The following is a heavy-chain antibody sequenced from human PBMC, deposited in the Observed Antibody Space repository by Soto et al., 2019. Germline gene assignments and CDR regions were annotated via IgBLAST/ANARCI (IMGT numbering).Heavy chain of an antibody. D-gene: IGHD4-17*01. Sequence: ASVKVSCKASGYTFTSYAMHWVRQAPGQRLEWMGWINAGNGNTKYSQKFQGRVTITRDTSASTAYMELSSLRSEDTAVYYCAINGYGDYGAYYYYYYMDVWGKGTTVTVSS. V-gene: IGHV1-3*01. J-gene: IGHJ6*03. CDR2: INAGNGNT. CDR3: AINGYGDYGAYYYYYYMDV. CDR1: GYTFTSYA.